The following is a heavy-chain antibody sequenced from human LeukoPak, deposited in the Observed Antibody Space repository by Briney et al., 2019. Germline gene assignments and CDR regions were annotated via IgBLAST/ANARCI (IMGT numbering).Heavy chain of an antibody. D-gene: IGHD1-26*01. J-gene: IGHJ5*02. Sequence: ASVKVSCKVSGYTLTELSMHWVRQAPGEGLEWMGGFDPEDGETIYAQKFQGRVTMTEDTSTDTAYMELSSLRSEDTAVYYCATLVGATRQLFDPWGQGTQVTVSS. V-gene: IGHV1-24*01. CDR1: GYTLTELS. CDR3: ATLVGATRQLFDP. CDR2: FDPEDGET.